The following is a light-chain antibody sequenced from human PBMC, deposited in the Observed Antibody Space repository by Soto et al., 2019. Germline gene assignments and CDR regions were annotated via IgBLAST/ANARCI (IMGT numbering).Light chain of an antibody. CDR1: QGISSA. J-gene: IGKJ4*01. CDR3: QQFNSYPLT. CDR2: EAS. V-gene: IGKV1-13*02. Sequence: AIQLTQSPSSLSASVGDRVTITCRASQGISSALAWYQQKPGKAPRLLIYEASSLESGVPSRFRGSGSGTDFTLTSGSLQPEDFATYFCQQFNSYPLTFGGGTKVEIK.